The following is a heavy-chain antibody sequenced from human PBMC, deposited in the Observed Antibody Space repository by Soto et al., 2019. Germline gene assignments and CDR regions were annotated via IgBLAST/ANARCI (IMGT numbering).Heavy chain of an antibody. CDR2: INHSGST. J-gene: IGHJ6*02. CDR1: GGSFSGYY. CDR3: ARDRLAARYYYYCYGMDV. V-gene: IGHV4-34*01. D-gene: IGHD6-6*01. Sequence: QVQLQQWGAGLLKPSETLSLTCAVYGGSFSGYYWSWIRQPPGKGLEWIGEINHSGSTNYNPSLNSRVTISVDTSKNQFSLKLSSVTAADTAVYYCARDRLAARYYYYCYGMDVWGQGTTVTVSS.